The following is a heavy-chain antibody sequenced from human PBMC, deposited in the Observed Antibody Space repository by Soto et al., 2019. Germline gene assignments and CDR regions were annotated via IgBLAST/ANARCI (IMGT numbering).Heavy chain of an antibody. Sequence: QVQLVQSGAEVKKPGSSVKVSCKASGGTFSSYAISWVRQAPGQGLEWMGGIIPIFGTADYAQKFQGRVTITADESTSTGNMKLSSLRSEDTAVYYCASYYESSGYYYRGLDYWGQGTLVTVSS. V-gene: IGHV1-69*12. CDR1: GGTFSSYA. CDR3: ASYYESSGYYYRGLDY. D-gene: IGHD3-22*01. J-gene: IGHJ4*02. CDR2: IIPIFGTA.